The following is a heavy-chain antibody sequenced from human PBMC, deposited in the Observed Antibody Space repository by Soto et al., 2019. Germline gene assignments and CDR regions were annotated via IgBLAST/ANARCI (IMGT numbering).Heavy chain of an antibody. CDR1: GVSISSYY. CDR3: ARGDRDYYFDY. D-gene: IGHD3-10*01. CDR2: IYYSGST. V-gene: IGHV4-59*01. J-gene: IGHJ4*02. Sequence: SETLSLTCTVSGVSISSYYWSWIRQPPGKGLEWIGYIYYSGSTNYNPSLKSRVTISVDTSKNQFSLKLSSVTAADTAVYYCARGDRDYYFDYWGQGTLVTVSS.